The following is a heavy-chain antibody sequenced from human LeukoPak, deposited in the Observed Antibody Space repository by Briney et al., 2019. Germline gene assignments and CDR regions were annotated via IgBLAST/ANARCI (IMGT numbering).Heavy chain of an antibody. J-gene: IGHJ3*02. CDR1: CGFISSGGDY. CDR2: IYSSGST. V-gene: IGHV4-31*03. CDR3: ASSYYESSGHRVAFDI. D-gene: IGHD3-22*01. Sequence: TLSLTCSVSCGFISSGGDYGSWIRRHRGKGLEMIGSIYSSGSTYYYPSLQSRVTISVDTSKNQFPLNLSSATDAATAVYYCASSYYESSGHRVAFDIWGQGTMVTVSS.